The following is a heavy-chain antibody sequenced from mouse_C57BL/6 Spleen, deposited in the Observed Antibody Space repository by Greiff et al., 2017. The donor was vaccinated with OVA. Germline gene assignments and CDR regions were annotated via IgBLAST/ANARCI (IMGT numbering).Heavy chain of an antibody. CDR2: FHPYNDDT. CDR3: ARGHYYGSSYWYFDV. Sequence: VQRVGSGAELVKPGASVKMSCKASAYTFTPYPIEWMKQNHGKSLAGIGNFHPYNDDTKYNEKFKGKATLTVEKSSSTVYLELSRLTSDDSAVYYCARGHYYGSSYWYFDVWGTGTTVTVSS. V-gene: IGHV1-47*01. D-gene: IGHD1-1*01. J-gene: IGHJ1*03. CDR1: AYTFTPYP.